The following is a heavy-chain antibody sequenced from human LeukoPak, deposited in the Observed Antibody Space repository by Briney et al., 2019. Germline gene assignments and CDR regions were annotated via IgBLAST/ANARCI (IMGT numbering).Heavy chain of an antibody. J-gene: IGHJ4*02. Sequence: SGPTLVNPTQTLTLTCTFSGFSLNTSGVAVGWIRQPPGKALEWLALIYWNDDKRYSPSLKSRLTITKYTSKNQVVLTMTNMDPVDTATYYCARRGSSSSFDFWGQGTLVTVSS. V-gene: IGHV2-5*01. CDR3: ARRGSSSSFDF. CDR2: IYWNDDK. D-gene: IGHD6-6*01. CDR1: GFSLNTSGVA.